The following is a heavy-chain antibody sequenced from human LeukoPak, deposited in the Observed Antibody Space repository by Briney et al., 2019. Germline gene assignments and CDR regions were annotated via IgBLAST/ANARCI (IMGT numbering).Heavy chain of an antibody. Sequence: SVTVSCKASGGTFRSYAISWVRQAPGQGLEWMGGIIPIFGTANYAQKFQGRVTITADESTSTAYMELSSLRSEDTAAYYCARDGGGGSSYYYYGMDVWGKGTTVTVSS. CDR2: IIPIFGTA. V-gene: IGHV1-69*13. J-gene: IGHJ6*04. CDR1: GGTFRSYA. CDR3: ARDGGGGSSYYYYGMDV. D-gene: IGHD2-15*01.